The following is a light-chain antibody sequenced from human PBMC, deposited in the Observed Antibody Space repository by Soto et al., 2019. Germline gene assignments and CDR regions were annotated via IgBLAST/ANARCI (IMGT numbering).Light chain of an antibody. CDR2: DVS. Sequence: DIQMTQSPTTLSAAVGERGTMTLRSSQTISTLFSWYQQKPWKAPKLLIYDVSSLQSGVPSTFSGSGSGTDFTLTISSLQPEDFATYYCQQSYSTPRTFGQGTKVDIK. V-gene: IGKV1-39*01. CDR1: QTISTL. J-gene: IGKJ1*01. CDR3: QQSYSTPRT.